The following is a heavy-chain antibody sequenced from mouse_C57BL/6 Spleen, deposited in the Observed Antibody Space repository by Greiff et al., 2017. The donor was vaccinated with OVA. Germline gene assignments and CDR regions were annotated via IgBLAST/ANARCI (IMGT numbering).Heavy chain of an antibody. D-gene: IGHD2-4*01. CDR1: GYTFTDYN. J-gene: IGHJ2*01. V-gene: IGHV1-22*01. CDR3: ASIYYDYDGDY. CDR2: INPNNGGT. Sequence: EVQLQQSGPELVKPGASVKMSCKASGYTFTDYNMHWVKQSHGKSLEWIGYINPNNGGTSYNQKFKGKATLTVNKSSSTAYMELRSLTSEDTAVYYCASIYYDYDGDYWGQGTTLTVSS.